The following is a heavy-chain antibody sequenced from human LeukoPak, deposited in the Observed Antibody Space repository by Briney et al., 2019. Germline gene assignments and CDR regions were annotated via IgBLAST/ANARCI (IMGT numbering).Heavy chain of an antibody. CDR1: GFTISHAW. V-gene: IGHV3-30*18. Sequence: RAGGSLRLSCAASGFTISHAWMSWVRQAPGKGLEWVAVKSYDGGNKYYADTVKGRFNSSGDNSKHTLYMQMNSLRAEDTAVYYCAKDDGYYGGKWSFDYWGQGTLVT. D-gene: IGHD4-23*01. J-gene: IGHJ4*01. CDR3: AKDDGYYGGKWSFDY. CDR2: KSYDGGNK.